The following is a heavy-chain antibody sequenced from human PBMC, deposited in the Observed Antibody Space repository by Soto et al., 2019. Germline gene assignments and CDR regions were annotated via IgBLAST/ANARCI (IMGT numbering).Heavy chain of an antibody. J-gene: IGHJ4*02. CDR2: INEGGSEK. Sequence: EVQLVESGGGLVQPGGSLRLSCAASGFTFSSYYMSWVRQAQGKGLEWVANINEGGSEKYYVDSVKGRFTVSRDNAKNALYLQMNILRDEDTAVYYCAKWGGAGSDSWGQGTLVTVSS. CDR3: AKWGGAGSDS. CDR1: GFTFSSYY. D-gene: IGHD1-26*01. V-gene: IGHV3-7*01.